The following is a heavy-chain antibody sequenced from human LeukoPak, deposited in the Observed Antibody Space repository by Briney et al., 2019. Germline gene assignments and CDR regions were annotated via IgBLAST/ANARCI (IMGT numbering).Heavy chain of an antibody. Sequence: PSETLSLTCAVSGGSVSSGGYSWSWIPQPPGKGLEWIGYIYHSGSTYYNPSLKSRVTISVDRSKNQFSLKLSSVTAADTAVYYCATGVGYHLAYCGGDCYPPLYFDYWGQGTLVTVSS. CDR2: IYHSGST. CDR1: GGSVSSGGYS. J-gene: IGHJ4*02. V-gene: IGHV4-30-2*01. D-gene: IGHD2-21*02. CDR3: ATGVGYHLAYCGGDCYPPLYFDY.